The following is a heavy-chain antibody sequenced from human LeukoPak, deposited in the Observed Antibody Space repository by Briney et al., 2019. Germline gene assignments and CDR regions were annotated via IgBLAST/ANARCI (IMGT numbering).Heavy chain of an antibody. CDR1: GFTFSNYA. V-gene: IGHV3-23*01. D-gene: IGHD2-2*01. Sequence: PGGSLRLSCAASGFTFSNYAMNWVRQAPGKGLEWVSAVSGSGDTTHYADSVEGRFTISRDNSKKTLYLQMNSLRAEDTALYYCAKNAGLPCCTSTSCPLDPCGQGTLVSVSS. CDR3: AKNAGLPCCTSTSCPLDP. CDR2: VSGSGDTT. J-gene: IGHJ5*02.